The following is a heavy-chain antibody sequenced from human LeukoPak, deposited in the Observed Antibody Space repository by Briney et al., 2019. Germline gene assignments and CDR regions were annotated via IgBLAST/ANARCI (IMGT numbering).Heavy chain of an antibody. J-gene: IGHJ3*02. V-gene: IGHV3-74*01. CDR1: GFTFSSYW. CDR2: IYSDGRTT. D-gene: IGHD1-26*01. Sequence: GGSLRLSCAASGFTFSSYWMHWVRQAPEKGLVWVSRIYSDGRTTSYADSVRGRFTGSRDNAKNTLYLQMNSLRAEDTAVYYCARGGSPPEALGDTFDIWGQGTMVTVSS. CDR3: ARGGSPPEALGDTFDI.